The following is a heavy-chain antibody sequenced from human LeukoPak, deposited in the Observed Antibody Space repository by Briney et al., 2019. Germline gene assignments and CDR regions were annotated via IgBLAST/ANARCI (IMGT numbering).Heavy chain of an antibody. J-gene: IGHJ5*02. CDR3: ARGYDILTGYHRTRSWFDP. CDR2: MNPNSGNT. D-gene: IGHD3-9*01. CDR1: GYTFTIYD. Sequence: ASVKVSFKASGYTFTIYDINWVRQATGQGLEWMGWMNPNSGNTGYAQKFQGRVTMTRNTSISTAYMELSSLRSEDTAVYYCARGYDILTGYHRTRSWFDPWGQGTLVTVSS. V-gene: IGHV1-8*01.